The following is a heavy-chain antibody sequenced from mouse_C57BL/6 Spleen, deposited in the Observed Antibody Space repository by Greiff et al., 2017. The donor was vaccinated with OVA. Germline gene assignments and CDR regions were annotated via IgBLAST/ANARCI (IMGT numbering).Heavy chain of an antibody. CDR2: IHPNSGST. CDR3: ARGGYYGSSGVLDY. CDR1: GYTFTSYW. Sequence: QVQLKQSGAELVKPGASVKLSCKASGYTFTSYWMHWVKQRPGPGLEWIGMIHPNSGSTNYNEKFKSKATLTVDKSSSTAYMQLSSLTSEDSAVYYCARGGYYGSSGVLDYWGQGTTLTVSS. V-gene: IGHV1-64*01. D-gene: IGHD1-1*01. J-gene: IGHJ2*01.